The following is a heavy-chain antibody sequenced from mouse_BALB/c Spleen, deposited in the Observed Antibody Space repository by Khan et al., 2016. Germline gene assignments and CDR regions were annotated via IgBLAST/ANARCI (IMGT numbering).Heavy chain of an antibody. CDR2: FLPGSDST. V-gene: IGHV1-9*01. CDR1: GYTFSSYW. D-gene: IGHD3-1*01. J-gene: IGHJ2*01. CDR3: ARSGIYFDY. Sequence: QVQLQQSGAELMKPGASVKISCKATGYTFSSYWIEWVKQRPGHGLEWIGEFLPGSDSTNYDEKLKGKATFTADTSSNTAYMQLSSLTSEDSAVYYCARSGIYFDYWGQGTTLTVSS.